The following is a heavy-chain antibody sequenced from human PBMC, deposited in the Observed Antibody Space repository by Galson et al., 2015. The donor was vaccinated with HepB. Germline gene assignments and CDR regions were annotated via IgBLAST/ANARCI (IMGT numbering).Heavy chain of an antibody. CDR2: ISSSSTTI. CDR3: ARLDNSGYFQL. CDR1: TFIFSTYS. J-gene: IGHJ4*02. V-gene: IGHV3-48*04. Sequence: SLRLSCAASTFIFSTYSMNWVRQAPGKGLERVSYISSSSTTIYYADSVKGRFTISRDNAKNSLYLQMNSLRADDTAVYYCARLDNSGYFQLWGQGTLVTVSS. D-gene: IGHD3-22*01.